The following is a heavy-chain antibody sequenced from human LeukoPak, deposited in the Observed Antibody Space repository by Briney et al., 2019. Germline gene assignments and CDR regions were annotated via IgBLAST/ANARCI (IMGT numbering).Heavy chain of an antibody. J-gene: IGHJ6*03. CDR1: GGSISSYY. V-gene: IGHV4-4*09. CDR3: ARLVVPASYYYYYMDV. Sequence: SETLSLTCTVSGGSISSYYWSWIRQPPGKGLEWIGYIYTSGSTNYSPSLKSRVTISVDTSKNQFSLKLSSVTAADTAVYYCARLVVPASYYYYYMDVWGKGTTVTVSS. CDR2: IYTSGST. D-gene: IGHD2-2*01.